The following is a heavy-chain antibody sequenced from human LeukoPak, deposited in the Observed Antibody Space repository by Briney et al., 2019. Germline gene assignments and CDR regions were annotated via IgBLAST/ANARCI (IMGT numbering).Heavy chain of an antibody. CDR3: AKDFRYSSGWYLAFDAFDI. CDR2: IGGSGGST. V-gene: IGHV3-23*01. J-gene: IGHJ3*02. Sequence: GGSLGLSCAASGFTFSSYAMSWVRQAPGQGLERVSAIGGSGGSTYYEDSVKGRFTISRDNSKNTLYLQMNSLRAEDTAVYYCAKDFRYSSGWYLAFDAFDIWGQGTMVTVSS. D-gene: IGHD6-19*01. CDR1: GFTFSSYA.